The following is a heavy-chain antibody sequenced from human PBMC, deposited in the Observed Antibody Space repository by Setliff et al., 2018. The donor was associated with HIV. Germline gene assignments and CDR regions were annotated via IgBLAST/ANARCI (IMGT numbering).Heavy chain of an antibody. Sequence: GGSLRLSCAASGFTFSSYEMNWVRQAPGKGLEWVSYISSSGTTTYYADSVKGRFTISRDNAKNSLYLQMNSLRGEDTAVYYCARGRPTGYFDCWGQGTLVTVSS. CDR2: ISSSGTTT. J-gene: IGHJ4*02. D-gene: IGHD1-1*01. CDR1: GFTFSSYE. V-gene: IGHV3-48*03. CDR3: ARGRPTGYFDC.